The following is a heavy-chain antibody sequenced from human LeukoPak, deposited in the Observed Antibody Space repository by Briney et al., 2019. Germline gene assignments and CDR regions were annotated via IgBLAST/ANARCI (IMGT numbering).Heavy chain of an antibody. CDR2: ISSSGSTI. CDR3: AREWEQGFDY. CDR1: GFTLSSDV. J-gene: IGHJ4*02. V-gene: IGHV3-48*03. Sequence: GGSLRLSCVASGFTLSSDVMNWVRQAPGKGLEWVSYISSSGSTIYYADSVKGRFTISRDDTKNSLYLQMNSLRAEDTAVYYCAREWEQGFDYWGQGTLVAVSS. D-gene: IGHD1-26*01.